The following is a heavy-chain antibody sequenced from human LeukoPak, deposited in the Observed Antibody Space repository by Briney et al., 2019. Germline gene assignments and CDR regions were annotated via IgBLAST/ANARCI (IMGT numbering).Heavy chain of an antibody. Sequence: LRLSCAASGFTFSTYAMSWVRQAPGKGLEWIGYIYHSGSTYYNPSLKSRVTISVDRSKNQFSLKLSSVTAADTAVYYCARVVSGPAAMDDAFDIWGQGTMVTVSS. D-gene: IGHD2-2*01. J-gene: IGHJ3*02. CDR1: GFTFSTYA. CDR2: IYHSGST. V-gene: IGHV4-30-2*01. CDR3: ARVVSGPAAMDDAFDI.